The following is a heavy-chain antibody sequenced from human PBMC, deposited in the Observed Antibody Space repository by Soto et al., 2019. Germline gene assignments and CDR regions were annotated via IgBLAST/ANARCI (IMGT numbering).Heavy chain of an antibody. D-gene: IGHD3-22*01. Sequence: GGSLRLSCAASGFTFSSYAMSWVRQAPGKGLEWVSAISGSGGSTYYADSVKGRFTISRDNSKNTLYLQMNSLRAEDTAVYYCAKDIPPPYYYDSSGYYPGYFDYWGQGTLVTVSS. CDR3: AKDIPPPYYYDSSGYYPGYFDY. CDR2: ISGSGGST. J-gene: IGHJ4*02. V-gene: IGHV3-23*01. CDR1: GFTFSSYA.